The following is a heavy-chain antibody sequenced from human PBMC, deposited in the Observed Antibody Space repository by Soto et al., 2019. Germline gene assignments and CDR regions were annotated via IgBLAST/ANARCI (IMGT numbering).Heavy chain of an antibody. V-gene: IGHV4-39*01. CDR3: ASIPAAMWDRGWFDP. CDR2: IYYSGST. CDR1: GGSISSSSYY. J-gene: IGHJ5*02. Sequence: SETLSLTCTVSGGSISSSSYYWGWIRQPPGKGLEWIGSIYYSGSTYYNPSLKSRVTISVDTSKNQFSLKLSSVTAADTAVYYCASIPAAMWDRGWFDPWGQGTLVTVSS. D-gene: IGHD2-2*01.